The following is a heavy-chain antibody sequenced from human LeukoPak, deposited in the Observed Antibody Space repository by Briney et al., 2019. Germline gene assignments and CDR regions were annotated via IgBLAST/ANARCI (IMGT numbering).Heavy chain of an antibody. Sequence: GGSLRLSCAASGFTFSSYWMSWVRQAPGKGLEWVANIKQDGSEKYYVDSVKGRFTISRDNAKNSLYLQMNSLRAEDTAVYYCARDKAYSSGWYGDYWGQGTLVTVSS. CDR2: IKQDGSEK. CDR1: GFTFSSYW. J-gene: IGHJ4*02. D-gene: IGHD6-19*01. CDR3: ARDKAYSSGWYGDY. V-gene: IGHV3-7*01.